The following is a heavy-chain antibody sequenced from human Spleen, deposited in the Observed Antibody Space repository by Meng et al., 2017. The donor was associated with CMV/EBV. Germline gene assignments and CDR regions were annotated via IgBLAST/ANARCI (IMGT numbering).Heavy chain of an antibody. V-gene: IGHV5-51*01. Sequence: IPCKGSGYGFTTYWIAWVRQMPGKGLEWMGIIFPADSGTRYSPSFQGQVTISADKSISTAYLQWSSLKASDTAIYYCARIPGNWFDPWGQGTLVTVSS. CDR3: ARIPGNWFDP. CDR1: GYGFTTYW. CDR2: IFPADSGT. D-gene: IGHD2-21*01. J-gene: IGHJ5*02.